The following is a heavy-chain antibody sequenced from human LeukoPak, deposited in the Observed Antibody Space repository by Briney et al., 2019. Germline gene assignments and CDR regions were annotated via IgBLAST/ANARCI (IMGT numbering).Heavy chain of an antibody. V-gene: IGHV4-4*07. J-gene: IGHJ6*02. D-gene: IGHD1-1*01. CDR1: GGSISSYY. CDR2: IYTSGST. Sequence: SETLSLTCTVSGGSISSYYWSWIRQPAGKGLEWIGRIYTSGSTNYNPSLKSRVTMSVDTSKNQFSLKLTSVTAADTAVYYCARPLGQGNEYGMDVWGQGTTVTVSS. CDR3: ARPLGQGNEYGMDV.